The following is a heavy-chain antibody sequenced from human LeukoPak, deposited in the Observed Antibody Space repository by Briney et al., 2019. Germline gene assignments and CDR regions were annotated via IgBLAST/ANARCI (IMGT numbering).Heavy chain of an antibody. Sequence: PGGSLRLSCAASGFTFSSYSMNWVRQPPGKWLEWVSSIGTRRTSIYYADSVKGRFTISRDDAKNSLYLQMDSLRADDTAVYYCVAGGFQYTFDIWGQGTRVTVSS. D-gene: IGHD5-12*01. CDR2: IGTRRTSI. CDR3: VAGGFQYTFDI. CDR1: GFTFSSYS. J-gene: IGHJ3*02. V-gene: IGHV3-21*01.